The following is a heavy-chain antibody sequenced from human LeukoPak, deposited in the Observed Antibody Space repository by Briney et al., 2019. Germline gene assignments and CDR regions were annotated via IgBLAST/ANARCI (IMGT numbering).Heavy chain of an antibody. Sequence: GESLKISCKGSGYSFTSYWIGWVRQMLGKGLEWVAIIYPGDSDTRYSPSFQGQVTISADKSISTAYLQWSSLKASDTAMYYCARHRGGDYGLDAFDIWGQGTMVTVSS. J-gene: IGHJ3*02. CDR2: IYPGDSDT. CDR3: ARHRGGDYGLDAFDI. V-gene: IGHV5-51*01. CDR1: GYSFTSYW. D-gene: IGHD4-17*01.